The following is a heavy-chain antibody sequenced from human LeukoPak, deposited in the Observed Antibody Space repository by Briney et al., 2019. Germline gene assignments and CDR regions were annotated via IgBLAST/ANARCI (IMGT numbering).Heavy chain of an antibody. CDR1: GGSISSSSYY. CDR3: ARDFPPSIAAAGTFFGY. J-gene: IGHJ4*02. D-gene: IGHD6-13*01. Sequence: SETLSLTCTVSGGSISSSSYYWGWIRQPPGKGLEWIGSIYYSGSTYYNPSLTSRVTISVDTSKNQFSLKLSSVTAADTAVYYCARDFPPSIAAAGTFFGYWGQGTLVTVSS. CDR2: IYYSGST. V-gene: IGHV4-39*07.